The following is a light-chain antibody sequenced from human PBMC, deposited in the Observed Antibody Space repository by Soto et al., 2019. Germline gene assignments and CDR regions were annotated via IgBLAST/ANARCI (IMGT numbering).Light chain of an antibody. CDR3: QQYYSSPRLG. CDR2: WAS. J-gene: IGKJ4*01. CDR1: QSVLSSSNNKNS. Sequence: SRAVWRGEKATINCKSSQSVLSSSNNKNSIAWYQQKPGQPPKLLLYWASTRESGVPDRFSGSGSGTYFTLTFSCLQAEDVAFYYCQQYYSSPRLGFGGGTKVDIK. V-gene: IGKV4-1*01.